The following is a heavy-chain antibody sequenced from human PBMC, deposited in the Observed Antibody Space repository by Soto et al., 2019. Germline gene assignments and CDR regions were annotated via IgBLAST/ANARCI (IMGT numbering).Heavy chain of an antibody. CDR2: MNPNSGNT. CDR3: ARIGRPTYYDFWSGFPRRYNWFDR. CDR1: GYTFTSYD. D-gene: IGHD3-3*01. Sequence: GASVKVSCKASGYTFTSYDINWVRQATGQGLEWMGWMNPNSGNTGYAQKFQGRVTMTRNTSISTAYMELSSLRSEDTAVYYCARIGRPTYYDFWSGFPRRYNWFDRWGQGALVTVSS. V-gene: IGHV1-8*01. J-gene: IGHJ5*02.